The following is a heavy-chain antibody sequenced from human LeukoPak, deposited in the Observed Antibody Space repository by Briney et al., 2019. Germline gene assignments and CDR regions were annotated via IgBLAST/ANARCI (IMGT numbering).Heavy chain of an antibody. CDR1: GGSISSSSYY. Sequence: PSETLSLTCTVSGGSISSSSYYWGWIRQPPGKGLEWIGSIYDSGSTYYNPSLKSRVTISLDTSKNQFSLKLSSVTATDTAVYFCASLDYGGNYADYWGQGTLVTVSS. CDR3: ASLDYGGNYADY. D-gene: IGHD4-23*01. CDR2: IYDSGST. J-gene: IGHJ4*02. V-gene: IGHV4-39*07.